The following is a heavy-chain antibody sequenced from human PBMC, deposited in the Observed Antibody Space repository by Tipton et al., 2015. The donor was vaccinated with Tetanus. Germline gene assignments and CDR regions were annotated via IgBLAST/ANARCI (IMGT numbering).Heavy chain of an antibody. V-gene: IGHV3-21*01. CDR3: ARDLRNYYDSSGYSDY. D-gene: IGHD3-22*01. Sequence: SLRLSCAASGFTFSSYSMNWVRQAPGKGLEWVSSIRSSSSYIYYADSVKGRFTISRDNAKNSLYLQMNSLRAEDTAVYYCARDLRNYYDSSGYSDYWGQGTLVTVSS. CDR1: GFTFSSYS. J-gene: IGHJ4*02. CDR2: IRSSSSYI.